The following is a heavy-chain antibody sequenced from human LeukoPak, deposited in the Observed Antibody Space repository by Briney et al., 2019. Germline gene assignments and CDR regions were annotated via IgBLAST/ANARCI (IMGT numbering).Heavy chain of an antibody. CDR1: GYTFTGYF. D-gene: IGHD6-19*01. CDR3: ASDIAVAGTSPLRNYYYGMDV. Sequence: GASVKVSCKASGYTFTGYFMHWVRQAPGQGLEWMGWINPNSGGTNYAQKFQGRVTMTRDTSISTAYMELSRLRSDDTAVYYCASDIAVAGTSPLRNYYYGMDVWGQGTTVTVSS. V-gene: IGHV1-2*02. CDR2: INPNSGGT. J-gene: IGHJ6*02.